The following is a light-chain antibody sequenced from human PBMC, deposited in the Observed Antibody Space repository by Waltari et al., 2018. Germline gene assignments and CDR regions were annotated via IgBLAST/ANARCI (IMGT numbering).Light chain of an antibody. CDR1: QSVSKY. Sequence: RATLSCRASQSVSKYLAWYQQKPGQAPRLLIYDASTRATGIPDRFSGSGWGTDFSLTISRLEPEDFAVYYCQKYGTLPATFGQGTKVQ. J-gene: IGKJ1*01. CDR3: QKYGTLPAT. V-gene: IGKV3-20*01. CDR2: DAS.